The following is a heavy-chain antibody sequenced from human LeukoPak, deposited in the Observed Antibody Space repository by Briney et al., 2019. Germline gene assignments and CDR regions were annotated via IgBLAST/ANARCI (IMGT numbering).Heavy chain of an antibody. J-gene: IGHJ6*02. V-gene: IGHV4-59*08. CDR2: IYYSGST. D-gene: IGHD2-21*02. Sequence: SETLSLTCTVSGGSISSYYWSWIRQPPGKGLEWIGYIYYSGSTNYNPSLKSRVTISVDTSKNQFSLKLSSVTAADTAVYYCARDCGGDCYPKYYYGMDVWGQGTTVTVSS. CDR3: ARDCGGDCYPKYYYGMDV. CDR1: GGSISSYY.